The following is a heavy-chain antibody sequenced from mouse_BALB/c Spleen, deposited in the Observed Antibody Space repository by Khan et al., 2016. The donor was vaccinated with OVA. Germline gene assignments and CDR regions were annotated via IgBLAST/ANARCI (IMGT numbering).Heavy chain of an antibody. CDR1: GYSFTTYY. J-gene: IGHJ3*01. CDR3: TSHGYVACFTF. CDR2: IDPFSGGT. V-gene: IGHV1S135*01. Sequence: EVQLQQSGPELVKPGASVKISCKASGYSFTTYYIHWVIQSHGKSLEWIGYIDPFSGGTTYNQKFKGKATLTVDQSSSTAHIHLSILTSSDSAVFYCTSHGYVACFTFWGQVTLVTVSS. D-gene: IGHD2-2*01.